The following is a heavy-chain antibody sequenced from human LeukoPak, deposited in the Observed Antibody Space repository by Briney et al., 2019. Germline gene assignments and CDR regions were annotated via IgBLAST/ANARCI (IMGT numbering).Heavy chain of an antibody. V-gene: IGHV3-73*01. D-gene: IGHD6-6*01. CDR1: GFTFSGSA. J-gene: IGHJ4*02. CDR3: TRFEYSSSQ. Sequence: GSLRLSCAASGFTFSGSAMHWVRQASGKGLEWVGRIRSKANSYATAYAASVKGRFTISGDDSKNTAYLQMNSLKTEDTAVYYCTRFEYSSSQGGQGTLVTVSS. CDR2: IRSKANSYAT.